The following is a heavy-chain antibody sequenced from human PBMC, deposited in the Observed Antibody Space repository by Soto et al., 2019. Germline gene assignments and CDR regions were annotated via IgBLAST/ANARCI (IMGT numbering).Heavy chain of an antibody. CDR1: GGTFSSYA. Sequence: RASVKVSWKASGGTFSSYAISWVRQAPGQGLEWMGGIIPIFGTANYAQKFQGRVTITADESTSTAYMELSSLRSEDTAVYYCARAVRLEMATMAPFDYWGQGTLVTVSS. J-gene: IGHJ4*02. D-gene: IGHD5-12*01. V-gene: IGHV1-69*13. CDR2: IIPIFGTA. CDR3: ARAVRLEMATMAPFDY.